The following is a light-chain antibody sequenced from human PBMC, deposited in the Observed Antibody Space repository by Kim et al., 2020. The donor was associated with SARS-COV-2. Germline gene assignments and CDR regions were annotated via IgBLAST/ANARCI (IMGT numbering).Light chain of an antibody. J-gene: IGKJ2*01. CDR3: QQRSDWPYT. CDR2: DVS. V-gene: IGKV3-11*01. Sequence: EIVLTQSPAPLSLSPGERATLSCRASQRVSNYLAWFQQKPGQAPRLLIYDVSNRATGIPARFSGSGSRTDFTLTISSLEPEDFGVYYCQQRSDWPYTFGQGTKLEI. CDR1: QRVSNY.